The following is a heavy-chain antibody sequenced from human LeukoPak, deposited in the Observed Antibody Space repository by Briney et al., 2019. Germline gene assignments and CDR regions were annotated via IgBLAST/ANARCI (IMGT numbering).Heavy chain of an antibody. V-gene: IGHV4-59*01. CDR3: ARDKSSSWGPYYYYMDV. Sequence: SETLSLTCTVSGGSISTYYWSWIRQSPGKGLEWIGYIYNSGSTNYNPSLKSRVTISVDTSKNQFSLRLSSVTAADTAVYYCARDKSSSWGPYYYYMDVWGKGTTVTVSS. J-gene: IGHJ6*03. CDR1: GGSISTYY. D-gene: IGHD6-13*01. CDR2: IYNSGST.